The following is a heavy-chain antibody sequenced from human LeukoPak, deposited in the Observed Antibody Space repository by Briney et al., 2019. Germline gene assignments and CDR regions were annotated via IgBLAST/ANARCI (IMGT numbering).Heavy chain of an antibody. CDR1: GFTFSSYA. Sequence: PGGSLRLSCAASGFTFSSYAMHWVRQAPGKGLEWVAVISYDGSNKYYADSVKGRFTISRDNSKNTLYLQMNSLRAEDTAVYYCAKDRPMYYYGSGSYYNLDYWGQGTLVTVSS. CDR3: AKDRPMYYYGSGSYYNLDY. D-gene: IGHD3-10*01. CDR2: ISYDGSNK. J-gene: IGHJ4*02. V-gene: IGHV3-30*04.